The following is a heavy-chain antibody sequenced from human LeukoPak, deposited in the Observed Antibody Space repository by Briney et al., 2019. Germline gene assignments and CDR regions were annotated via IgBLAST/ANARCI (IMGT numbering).Heavy chain of an antibody. CDR1: GFTFSSYA. V-gene: IGHV3-48*04. J-gene: IGHJ4*02. CDR2: ISSNSNAM. Sequence: GGSLRLSCAASGFTFSSYAMSWVRQAPGKGLEWVSYISSNSNAMSYADSVRGRFTISRDNAKNSLYLQMNSLRVEDTAIYYCARARDTKDYWGQGTLVTVSS. CDR3: ARARDTKDY.